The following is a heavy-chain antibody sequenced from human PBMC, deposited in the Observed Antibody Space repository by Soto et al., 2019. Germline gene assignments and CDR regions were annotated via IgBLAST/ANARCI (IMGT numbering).Heavy chain of an antibody. J-gene: IGHJ5*02. CDR1: GGSISSGDYY. Sequence: SETLSLTCTVSGGSISSGDYYWSWIRQPPGKGLEWIGYIYYSGSTYYNPSLKSRVTISVDTSKNQFSLKLSSVTAADTAVYYCARSLVPSWFDPWGQGTLVTVSS. CDR2: IYYSGST. CDR3: ARSLVPSWFDP. V-gene: IGHV4-30-4*01.